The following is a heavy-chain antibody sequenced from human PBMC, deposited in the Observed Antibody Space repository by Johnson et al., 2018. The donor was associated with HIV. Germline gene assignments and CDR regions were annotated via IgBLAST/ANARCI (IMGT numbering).Heavy chain of an antibody. D-gene: IGHD1-26*01. CDR2: IWYDGSNK. CDR3: AKDVGGWELVLDAFDI. CDR1: GFTFSSYC. J-gene: IGHJ3*02. Sequence: QVQLVESGGGVVQPGRSLRLSCAASGFTFSSYCMHWVRQAPGKGLEWVAVIWYDGSNKYYADSVKGRFTISRDNSKNTLYLQMNSLGAEDPAVYYCAKDVGGWELVLDAFDIWGQGTMVTVSS. V-gene: IGHV3-33*06.